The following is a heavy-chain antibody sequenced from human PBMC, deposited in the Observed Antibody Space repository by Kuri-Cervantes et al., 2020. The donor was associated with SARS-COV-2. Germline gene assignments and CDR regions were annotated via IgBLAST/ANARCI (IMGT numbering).Heavy chain of an antibody. CDR1: GFPFSDYA. D-gene: IGHD6-13*01. CDR2: IGGSGGNT. V-gene: IGHV3-23*01. J-gene: IGHJ4*02. CDR3: AKVILNSDSSTLGRFDF. Sequence: GGLLRPPCAVSGFPFSDYAMSWVRQAPGKGLEWVSGIGGSGGNTYYADSVKGRFTISRDNSKNTLYLQMTSLSAGDTAIYYCAKVILNSDSSTLGRFDFWGLGTLVTVSS.